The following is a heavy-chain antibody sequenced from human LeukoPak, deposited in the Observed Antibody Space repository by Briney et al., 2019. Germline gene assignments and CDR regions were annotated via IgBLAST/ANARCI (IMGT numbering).Heavy chain of an antibody. Sequence: ASVKVSCKTSGYTFTDYSIHWVRQAPGQGLEWMGWINPNSGGTNYAQKFQGRVTMTRDTSISTAYMELSRLRSDDTAVYYCARFFGYYYDSSGRWGQGTLVTVSS. V-gene: IGHV1-2*02. CDR1: GYTFTDYS. J-gene: IGHJ4*02. CDR2: INPNSGGT. CDR3: ARFFGYYYDSSGR. D-gene: IGHD3-22*01.